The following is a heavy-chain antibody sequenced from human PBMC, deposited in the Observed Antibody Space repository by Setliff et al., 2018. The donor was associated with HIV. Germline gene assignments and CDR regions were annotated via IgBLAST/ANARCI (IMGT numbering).Heavy chain of an antibody. CDR3: ARPRYTYGTPPAFDI. CDR2: IHYSGST. Sequence: LSLTCTVSGGSISGGVHYWSWIRQHPGKGLEWIGYIHYSGSTYYNPSLKSQVTISVDTSKNQFSLKLSSVTAADTAVYYCARPRYTYGTPPAFDIWGQGTMVTVSS. J-gene: IGHJ3*02. D-gene: IGHD5-18*01. V-gene: IGHV4-31*02. CDR1: GGSISGGVHY.